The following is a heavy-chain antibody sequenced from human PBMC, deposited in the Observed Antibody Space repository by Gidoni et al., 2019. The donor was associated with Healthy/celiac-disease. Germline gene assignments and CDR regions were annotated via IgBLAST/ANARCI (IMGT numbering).Heavy chain of an antibody. CDR2: ISGSGGST. Sequence: EVQLLESGGGLVQPGGSLRLSCAASGFTVSRYAMRWVRHATGKGLEWVSSISGSGGSTYYADSVKGRFTISRDNSKNTLYLQMNSLRAEDTAVYYCAKGSWQWLGRFDYWGQGTLVTVSS. J-gene: IGHJ4*02. V-gene: IGHV3-23*01. D-gene: IGHD6-19*01. CDR1: GFTVSRYA. CDR3: AKGSWQWLGRFDY.